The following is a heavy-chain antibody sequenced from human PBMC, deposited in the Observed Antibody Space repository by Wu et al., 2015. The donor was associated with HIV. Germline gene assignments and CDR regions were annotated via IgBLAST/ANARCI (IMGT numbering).Heavy chain of an antibody. J-gene: IGHJ4*02. V-gene: IGHV1-2*02. D-gene: IGHD2-2*01. CDR3: ARDRGIPAAIRGDY. Sequence: QVQLVQSGAEVKKPGASVKVSCKASGYTFTGYYMHWVRQAPGQGLEWMGWINPNSGGTNYAQKFQGRVTMTTDTSTSTAYMELRSLRSDDTAVYYCARDRGIPAAIRGDYWGQGTLVTVSS. CDR1: GYTFTGYY. CDR2: INPNSGGT.